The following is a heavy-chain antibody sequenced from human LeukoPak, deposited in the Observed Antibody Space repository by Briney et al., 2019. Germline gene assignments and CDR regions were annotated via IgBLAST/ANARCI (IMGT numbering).Heavy chain of an antibody. CDR2: IYSCGST. CDR1: GFTVSSNY. CDR3: ARDSVAYCGGDCSLGAFDI. Sequence: GWSLRLSCAASGFTVSSNYMSWARQAPGKGLEWVSVIYSCGSTYYADSVKGRFTISRDNSKNTLYLQMNSLRAEDTAVYYCARDSVAYCGGDCSLGAFDIWGQGTMVTVSS. J-gene: IGHJ3*02. D-gene: IGHD2-21*02. V-gene: IGHV3-66*03.